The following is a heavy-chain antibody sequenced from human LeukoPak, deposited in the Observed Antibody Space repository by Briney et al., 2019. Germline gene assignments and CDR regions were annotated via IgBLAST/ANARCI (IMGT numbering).Heavy chain of an antibody. CDR2: ISAYNGNT. J-gene: IGHJ4*02. CDR1: GYTFTSYG. Sequence: ASVKVSCKASGYTFTSYGISWVRQAPGQGLEWMGWISAYNGNTNYAQKFQGRVTMTTDTSTKTSSMELRNLGSDDTAVYYCARALYSDSSGYYPGLDHWGQGTLVTVSS. CDR3: ARALYSDSSGYYPGLDH. V-gene: IGHV1-18*01. D-gene: IGHD3-22*01.